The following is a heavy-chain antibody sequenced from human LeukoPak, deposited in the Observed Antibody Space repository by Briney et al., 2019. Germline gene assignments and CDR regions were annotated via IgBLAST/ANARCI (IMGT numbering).Heavy chain of an antibody. CDR1: GGSISSYY. Sequence: SETLSLTCTVSGGSISSYYWSWIRQPPRKGLEWIGYIYTSGSTNYNPSLKSRVTISVDTSKNQFSLKLSSVTAADTAVYYCARGSKKRSSSYYYYYYMDVWGKGTTVTVSS. CDR3: ARGSKKRSSSYYYYYYMDV. V-gene: IGHV4-4*09. D-gene: IGHD6-6*01. J-gene: IGHJ6*03. CDR2: IYTSGST.